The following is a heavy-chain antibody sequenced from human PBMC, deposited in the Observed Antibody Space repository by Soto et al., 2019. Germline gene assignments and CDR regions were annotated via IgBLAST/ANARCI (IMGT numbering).Heavy chain of an antibody. Sequence: ASVKVSCKASGYTFTSYGISWVRQAPGQGLEGMGWISAYNGNTNYAQKLQGRVTMTTDTSTSTAYMELRSLRSDDTAVYYCARDRAVADNYYYYGMDVWGQGTTVTVSS. J-gene: IGHJ6*02. CDR2: ISAYNGNT. CDR3: ARDRAVADNYYYYGMDV. CDR1: GYTFTSYG. D-gene: IGHD6-19*01. V-gene: IGHV1-18*01.